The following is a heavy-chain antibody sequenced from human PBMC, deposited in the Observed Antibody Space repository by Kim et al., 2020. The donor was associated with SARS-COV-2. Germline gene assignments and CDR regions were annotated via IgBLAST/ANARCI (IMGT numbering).Heavy chain of an antibody. CDR1: GFTFSSYS. V-gene: IGHV3-64D*06. J-gene: IGHJ4*02. Sequence: GGSLRLSCSASGFTFSSYSIHWVRQAPGKGLELVSTTSRNGDKTYYADSVKGRFTISRDNSQNTLSLQMSSLRAEDTAVYYCVRDWWGFDYWGQGTLVTV. CDR2: TSRNGDKT. D-gene: IGHD2-15*01. CDR3: VRDWWGFDY.